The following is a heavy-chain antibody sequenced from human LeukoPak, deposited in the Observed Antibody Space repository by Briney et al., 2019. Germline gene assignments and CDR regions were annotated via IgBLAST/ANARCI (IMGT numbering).Heavy chain of an antibody. CDR1: GYTFTCYY. D-gene: IGHD4-11*01. CDR3: ARGESNSLLDY. V-gene: IGHV1-46*01. CDR2: INLSRGRT. J-gene: IGHJ4*02. Sequence: AVTVSCKASGYTFTCYYMYWVRQAPGQGLEWVGIINLSRGRTSYAQTFPGRVNMTTDTTTSTVHIEQSSLSSEDTAVYYCARGESNSLLDYWGQGTLVTVSS.